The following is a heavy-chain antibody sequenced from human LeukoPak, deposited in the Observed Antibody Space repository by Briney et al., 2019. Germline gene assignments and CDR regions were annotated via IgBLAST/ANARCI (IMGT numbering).Heavy chain of an antibody. J-gene: IGHJ5*02. CDR3: ARDRGFWSGYYINWFDP. CDR2: IIPIFGTA. D-gene: IGHD3-3*01. CDR1: GGSFSSYA. Sequence: SVKVSCKASGGSFSSYAISWVRQAPGQGLEWMGGIIPIFGTANYAQKFQGRVTITADESTSTAYMELSSLRSEDTAVYYCARDRGFWSGYYINWFDPWGQGTLVTVSS. V-gene: IGHV1-69*13.